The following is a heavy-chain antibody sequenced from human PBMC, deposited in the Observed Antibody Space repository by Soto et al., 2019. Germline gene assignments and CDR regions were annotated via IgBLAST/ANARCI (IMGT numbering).Heavy chain of an antibody. V-gene: IGHV4-34*01. D-gene: IGHD4-17*01. CDR1: GESFSGYY. Sequence: SETLSLTCAVYGESFSGYYWSWIRQPPGKGLEWIGEINHSGSTNYNPSLKSRVTISIDTSKKQFSLKLTSVTAADTAVYFCARFYHTLTTGIYYYYLDFWAKGTTVT. J-gene: IGHJ6*03. CDR3: ARFYHTLTTGIYYYYLDF. CDR2: INHSGST.